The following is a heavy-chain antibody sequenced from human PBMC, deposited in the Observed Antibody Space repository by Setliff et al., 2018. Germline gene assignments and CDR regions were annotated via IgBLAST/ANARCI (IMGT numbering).Heavy chain of an antibody. D-gene: IGHD6-25*01. J-gene: IGHJ3*02. Sequence: GESLKISCQGSGYTFSNYWIGWVRQMPGKGLEWMGIIYPGDSDTRYSPSFQGQVTISADKSINTAYLQWSSLKASDTAMYYCARLGAPASHDAFDIWGQGTMVTVSS. CDR3: ARLGAPASHDAFDI. CDR1: GYTFSNYW. CDR2: IYPGDSDT. V-gene: IGHV5-51*01.